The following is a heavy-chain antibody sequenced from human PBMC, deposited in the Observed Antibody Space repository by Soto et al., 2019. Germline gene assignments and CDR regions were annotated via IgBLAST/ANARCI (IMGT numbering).Heavy chain of an antibody. J-gene: IGHJ6*02. CDR3: ARARYQLLHPYYYGMDV. Sequence: QVQLQESGQGLGNPWEPLSLPAPVSVGPLSGSSWGGSRRPPGKGLGGIGITHYSGSTKSNPSLKSRVTISVDTSRNQVSLKLSSVTAADSAVYFCARARYQLLHPYYYGMDVWGQGTTVTVSS. V-gene: IGHV4-59*13. D-gene: IGHD2-2*01. CDR1: VGPLSGSS. CDR2: THYSGST.